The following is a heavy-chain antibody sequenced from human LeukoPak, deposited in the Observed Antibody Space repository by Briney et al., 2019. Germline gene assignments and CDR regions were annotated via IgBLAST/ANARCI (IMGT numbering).Heavy chain of an antibody. CDR3: ARSARWRYGPGFVGNY. CDR1: GYTFTGYY. J-gene: IGHJ4*02. D-gene: IGHD2-21*01. CDR2: INPNSGGT. V-gene: IGHV1-2*02. Sequence: GASVKVSCKASGYTFTGYYMHWVRQAPGQGLEWMGWINPNSGGTNYAQKFQGRVTITRDTSISTAYMELSRLRSDDTAVYYCARSARWRYGPGFVGNYWGQGTLVTVSS.